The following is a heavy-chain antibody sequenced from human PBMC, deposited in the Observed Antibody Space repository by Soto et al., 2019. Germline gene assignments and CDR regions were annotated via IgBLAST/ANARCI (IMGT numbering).Heavy chain of an antibody. CDR2: ISAYNDNT. CDR3: ARVTYRGYHSGDYYYYYMDV. V-gene: IGHV1-18*01. Sequence: QVQLVQSGAEVKKPGASVKVSCKASGYTFTSYGISWVRQAPGQGLEWMGWISAYNDNTNYAQKLQGRVTMPTYTSTSTAYMELRSLRSDDPAVYYCARVTYRGYHSGDYYYYYMDVWGKGTTVT. J-gene: IGHJ6*03. D-gene: IGHD5-12*01. CDR1: GYTFTSYG.